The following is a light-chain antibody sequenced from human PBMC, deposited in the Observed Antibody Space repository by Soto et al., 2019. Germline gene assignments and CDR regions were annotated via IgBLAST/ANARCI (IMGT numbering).Light chain of an antibody. Sequence: QSALTQPASVSGSPGQSITISCTTSSSSISSYNYVSWYQQHTGKAPRLIIYDVSSRPSGISNRFSGSKSGNTVSLTISGLQAEDEADYFCSSYTISSTVVFGGGTKVTVL. V-gene: IGLV2-14*03. CDR2: DVS. J-gene: IGLJ2*01. CDR1: SSSISSYNY. CDR3: SSYTISSTVV.